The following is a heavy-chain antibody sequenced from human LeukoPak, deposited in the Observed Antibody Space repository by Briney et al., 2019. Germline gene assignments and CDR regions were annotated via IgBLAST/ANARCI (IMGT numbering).Heavy chain of an antibody. Sequence: GGSLRLSCAASGFDLGHYEMNWVRQAPGKGLEWVSYISSSGSTIYYADSVKGRFTISRDNAKNSLYLQMNSLRAEDTAVYYCARDHRGQLWFGAFDIWGQGTMVTVSS. J-gene: IGHJ3*02. D-gene: IGHD5-18*01. CDR2: ISSSGSTI. V-gene: IGHV3-48*03. CDR3: ARDHRGQLWFGAFDI. CDR1: GFDLGHYE.